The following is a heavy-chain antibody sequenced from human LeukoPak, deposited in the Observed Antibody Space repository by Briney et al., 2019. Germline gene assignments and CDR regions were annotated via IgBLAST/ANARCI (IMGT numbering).Heavy chain of an antibody. Sequence: PGGSLRLSCAASGFTVSSNYMSWVRQAPGKGLEWVSVIYSGGSTYYADSVKGRFTISRHNSKNTLYLQMNSLRAEDTAVYYCATMRFLDPDYYESSGYPREDYWGRGTLVTVSS. CDR2: IYSGGST. CDR3: ATMRFLDPDYYESSGYPREDY. V-gene: IGHV3-53*04. CDR1: GFTVSSNY. D-gene: IGHD3-22*01. J-gene: IGHJ4*02.